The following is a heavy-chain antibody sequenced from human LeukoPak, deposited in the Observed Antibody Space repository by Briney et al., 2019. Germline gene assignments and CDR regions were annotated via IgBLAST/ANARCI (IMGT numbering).Heavy chain of an antibody. V-gene: IGHV4-59*01. CDR2: IYYSGST. CDR3: ARDEGIAAAGFDP. J-gene: IGHJ5*02. CDR1: GGSISSYY. D-gene: IGHD6-13*01. Sequence: SETLSLTCTVSGGSISSYYWSWIRQPPGKGLEWIGYIYYSGSTNYNPSLKSRVTISVDASKNQFSLKLSSVTAADTAVYYCARDEGIAAAGFDPWGQGTLVTVSS.